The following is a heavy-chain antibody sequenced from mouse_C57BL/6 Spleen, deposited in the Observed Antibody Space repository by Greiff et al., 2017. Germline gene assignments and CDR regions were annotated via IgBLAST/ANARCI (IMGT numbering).Heavy chain of an antibody. CDR1: GFTFSSYT. D-gene: IGHD2-3*01. Sequence: EVKLMESGGGLVKPGGSLKLSCAASGFTFSSYTMSWVRQTPEKRLEWVATISGGGGNTYYPDSVKGRFTISRDNAKNTLYLQMSSLRSEDTSLYDCASHDGYYSWFAYWGQGTLVTVSA. V-gene: IGHV5-9*01. CDR3: ASHDGYYSWFAY. CDR2: ISGGGGNT. J-gene: IGHJ3*01.